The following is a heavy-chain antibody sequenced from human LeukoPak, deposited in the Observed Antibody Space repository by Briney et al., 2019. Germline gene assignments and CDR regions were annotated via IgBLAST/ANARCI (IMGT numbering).Heavy chain of an antibody. CDR3: AKDIGCSSTSRYRSGGITGPRALDY. V-gene: IGHV3-9*01. Sequence: QAGGSLRLSSAASGFTFDDYAMHWVRQAPGKGLEWVSGISWNGGSIGYADSVKGRFTISRDNAKNSLYLQMNSLRAEDTALYYCAKDIGCSSTSRYRSGGITGPRALDYWGQGTLVTVSS. CDR1: GFTFDDYA. CDR2: ISWNGGSI. D-gene: IGHD2-2*01. J-gene: IGHJ4*02.